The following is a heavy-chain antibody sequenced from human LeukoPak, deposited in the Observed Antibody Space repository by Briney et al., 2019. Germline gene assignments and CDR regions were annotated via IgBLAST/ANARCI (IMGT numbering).Heavy chain of an antibody. V-gene: IGHV3-11*04. CDR1: GFTFSDYY. CDR3: ARDLSSWTFSGFDI. J-gene: IGHJ3*02. Sequence: GVSLRLSCAASGFTFSDYYMSWIRQAPGKGLEWVSYISSSGRTIYYAHSVKCRFNISRDNAKNSLYLQMNSLRAEDTAVYYCARDLSSWTFSGFDIWGQGTMVTVSS. CDR2: ISSSGRTI. D-gene: IGHD6-13*01.